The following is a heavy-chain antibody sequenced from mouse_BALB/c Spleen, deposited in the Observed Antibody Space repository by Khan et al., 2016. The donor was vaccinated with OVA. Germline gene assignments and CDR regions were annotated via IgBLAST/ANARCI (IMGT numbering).Heavy chain of an antibody. V-gene: IGHV9-3-1*01. Sequence: QIQLVQSGPELKKPGETVQISCKASGFTFTNYGMNWVKQAPGKGLKWMGWINTYTGEPTFADDFKGRFAFSLETSASTAYLQFNSLKYEDAATNFCARVGYNGTMDCWGQGTSVTVSS. CDR3: ARVGYNGTMDC. CDR1: GFTFTNYG. CDR2: INTYTGEP. D-gene: IGHD2-14*01. J-gene: IGHJ4*01.